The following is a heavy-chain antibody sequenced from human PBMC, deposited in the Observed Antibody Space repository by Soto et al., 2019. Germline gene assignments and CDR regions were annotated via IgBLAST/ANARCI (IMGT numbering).Heavy chain of an antibody. CDR2: IYYSGCT. Sequence: QVQLQESGPGLVKPSETLSLTCSVSGGSISSYYWGWIRQPPGKGLEWIGHIYYSGCTSYNPSLKSRITISVDTSKNQFSLKLSSVTAADMAVYFCARDSAAGTGDYDHWGQGILVTVSS. D-gene: IGHD6-13*01. V-gene: IGHV4-59*01. CDR1: GGSISSYY. CDR3: ARDSAAGTGDYDH. J-gene: IGHJ4*02.